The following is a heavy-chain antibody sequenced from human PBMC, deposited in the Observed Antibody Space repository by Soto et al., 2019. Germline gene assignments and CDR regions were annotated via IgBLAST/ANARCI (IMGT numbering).Heavy chain of an antibody. CDR1: GGSIRSDDYS. V-gene: IGHV4-30-2*01. Sequence: SETLSLTCAVSGGSIRSDDYSWSWIRQPPGKGLDWIGYIYHSGSTYYSPSLKSRVTISIDMSKNQFSLKLSSVTAADTAVYYCARGGAYYYDSSGYFNEAFDIWGQGTMVTVSS. D-gene: IGHD3-22*01. CDR3: ARGGAYYYDSSGYFNEAFDI. CDR2: IYHSGST. J-gene: IGHJ3*02.